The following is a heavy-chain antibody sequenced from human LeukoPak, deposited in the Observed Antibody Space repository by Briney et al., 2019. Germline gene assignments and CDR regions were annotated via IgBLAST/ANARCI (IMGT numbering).Heavy chain of an antibody. CDR1: GFTFSSYG. J-gene: IGHJ4*02. D-gene: IGHD6-13*01. CDR3: AKDKFVGIAEALDY. V-gene: IGHV3-30*18. Sequence: GGSLRLSCAASGFTFSSYGMHWVRQAPGKGLEWVAVISYDGSNKYYADSVKGRFTISRDNSKNTLYLQMNSLRAEDTAVYYCAKDKFVGIAEALDYWGQGTLVTVSS. CDR2: ISYDGSNK.